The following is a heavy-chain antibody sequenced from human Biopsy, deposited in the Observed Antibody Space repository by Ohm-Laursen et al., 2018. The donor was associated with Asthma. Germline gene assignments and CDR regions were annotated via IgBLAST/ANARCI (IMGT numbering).Heavy chain of an antibody. CDR2: IDPNSGGT. Sequence: ASVKVSCKASGYPFTDYSVHWVRQAPGQGLEWMGRIDPNSGGTNHAQKFLGRVTMTRDTSVNTAFMVLSRLRSDDTAVYYCARIKIRIGAGTDRYFDLWGRGTLVTVSS. V-gene: IGHV1-2*06. CDR3: ARIKIRIGAGTDRYFDL. J-gene: IGHJ2*01. CDR1: GYPFTDYS. D-gene: IGHD3-16*01.